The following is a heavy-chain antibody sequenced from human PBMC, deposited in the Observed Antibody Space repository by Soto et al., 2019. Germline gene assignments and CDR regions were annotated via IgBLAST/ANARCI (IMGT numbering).Heavy chain of an antibody. CDR1: GGSISSSIYY. CDR2: IYYSGST. D-gene: IGHD4-4*01. J-gene: IGHJ4*02. V-gene: IGHV4-39*01. Sequence: PSETLSLTCTVSGGSISSSIYYWGWIRQPPGKGLEWIGSIYYSGSTYYNPSLKSRVTISVDTSKNQFSLKLSSVTAADTAVYYCARSTSNYGTPFDYWGQGTLVTVSS. CDR3: ARSTSNYGTPFDY.